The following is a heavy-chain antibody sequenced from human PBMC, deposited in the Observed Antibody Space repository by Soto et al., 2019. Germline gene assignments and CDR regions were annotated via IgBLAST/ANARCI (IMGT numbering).Heavy chain of an antibody. Sequence: SCKASGYTFTSYGISCVRQAPGQGLEWMGWISAYNGNTNYAQKLQGRVTMTTDTSTSTAYMELRSLRSDDTAVYYCAREYYYDSSGPVPYFDYWGQGTLVTVSS. J-gene: IGHJ4*02. V-gene: IGHV1-18*01. CDR1: GYTFTSYG. D-gene: IGHD3-22*01. CDR2: ISAYNGNT. CDR3: AREYYYDSSGPVPYFDY.